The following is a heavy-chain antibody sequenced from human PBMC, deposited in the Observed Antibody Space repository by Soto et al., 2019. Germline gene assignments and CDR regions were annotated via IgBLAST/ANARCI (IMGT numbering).Heavy chain of an antibody. D-gene: IGHD3-3*01. CDR1: GFTFSSHA. CDR2: VSGSGGST. V-gene: IGHV3-23*01. CDR3: AKGLPYYDFWSGFD. Sequence: EVQLLESGGGLVQPGGSLRLSCAASGFTFSSHAMSWVRQAPGKGLEYVSGVSGSGGSTYYAGSVKGRFIISRDNSKNTLYLHMNSLRAEDTAVYYCAKGLPYYDFWSGFDWGQGTLVTVSS. J-gene: IGHJ4*02.